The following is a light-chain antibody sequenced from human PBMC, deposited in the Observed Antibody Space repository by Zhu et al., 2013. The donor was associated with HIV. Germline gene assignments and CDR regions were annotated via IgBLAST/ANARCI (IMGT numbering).Light chain of an antibody. CDR2: DAS. Sequence: DIVLTQSPGTLSLSPGDTATLSCRASQFVGSSTFLAWYQQKRGQAPRLLIYDASSRATGIPDRFRGSGSGTDFTLTISRLEPEDFAVYFCQQYGSSPLTFGGGTTVE. J-gene: IGKJ4*01. CDR3: QQYGSSPLT. CDR1: QFVGSSTF. V-gene: IGKV3-20*01.